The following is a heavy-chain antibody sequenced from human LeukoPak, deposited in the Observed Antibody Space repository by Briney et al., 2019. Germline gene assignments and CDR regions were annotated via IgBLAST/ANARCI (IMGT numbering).Heavy chain of an antibody. J-gene: IGHJ4*02. V-gene: IGHV1-69*05. CDR3: AGLSGSASYFDY. CDR2: IIPIFGTA. Sequence: SVKVSCKASGGTFSSYAISWVRQAPGQGLEWMGGIIPIFGTANYAQKFQGRVTITTDESTSTAYMELSSLRSEDTAVYYCAGLSGSASYFDYWGQGTLVTVSS. CDR1: GGTFSSYA. D-gene: IGHD5-12*01.